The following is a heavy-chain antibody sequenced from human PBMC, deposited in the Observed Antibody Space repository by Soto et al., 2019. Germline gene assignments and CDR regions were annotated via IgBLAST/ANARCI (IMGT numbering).Heavy chain of an antibody. D-gene: IGHD2-2*01. CDR3: VRISVLSTSCHSPRCGAFDI. CDR1: GFSLSNARMG. CDR2: IFSSDEK. V-gene: IGHV2-26*01. J-gene: IGHJ3*02. Sequence: QVTLKESGPVLVKPTETLTLTSTVSGFSLSNARMGVSWIRQPPGKALEWLAHIFSSDEKSDSTSLKSRLTISKDTSRSQVVLTMTNMDPVDTATYYCVRISVLSTSCHSPRCGAFDIWGQGTMVTVSS.